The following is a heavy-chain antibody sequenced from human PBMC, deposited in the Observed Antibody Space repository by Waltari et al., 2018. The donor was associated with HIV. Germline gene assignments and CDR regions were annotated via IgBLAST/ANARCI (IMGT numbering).Heavy chain of an antibody. Sequence: QLVQSGYAVTKPGASPRVSCQAPGHIFQKSYLPWVRCPPWHGMGWINTKTGDTKYAEKFQGRVTLTSDKSTNTTFLEVSRLTPDDTASCYCARDGGAGSTSFSFWRGFSTHFFYALDILGQGTAFTASS. J-gene: IGHJ6*02. CDR1: GHIFQKSY. D-gene: IGHD3-3*01. V-gene: IGHV1-2*02. CDR3: ARDGGAGSTSFSFWRGFSTHFFYALDI. CDR2: INTKTGDT.